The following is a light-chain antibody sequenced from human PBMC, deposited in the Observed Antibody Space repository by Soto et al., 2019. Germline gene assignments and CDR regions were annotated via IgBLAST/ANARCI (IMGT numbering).Light chain of an antibody. Sequence: QSALPQPPSASGSPGQSVAISCTGTSSDVGGYNSVSWYQHHPGKAPKLMIYEVSKRPSGVPDRFSGSKSANTASLTVSGLQAEDEADYYCSSYAGSNNYVFGTGTKLTVL. CDR3: SSYAGSNNYV. V-gene: IGLV2-8*01. CDR2: EVS. CDR1: SSDVGGYNS. J-gene: IGLJ1*01.